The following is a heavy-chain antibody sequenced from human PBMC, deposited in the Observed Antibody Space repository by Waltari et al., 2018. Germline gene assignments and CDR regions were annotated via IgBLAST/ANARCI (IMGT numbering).Heavy chain of an antibody. J-gene: IGHJ3*01. Sequence: QVQLVESGGGVVQPGRSLRLSCAASKFTFSSYSMHWVRQAPGKGLEWVAFISYDGSNEFYADSVKGRFTISRDNSKDTLYLQMNSLRAEDTAVYYCTTEIHVFDFWGQGTMVTVSS. CDR1: KFTFSSYS. CDR3: TTEIHVFDF. CDR2: ISYDGSNE. V-gene: IGHV3-30-3*01.